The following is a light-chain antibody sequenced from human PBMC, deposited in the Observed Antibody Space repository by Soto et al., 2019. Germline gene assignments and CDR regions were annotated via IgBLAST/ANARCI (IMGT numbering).Light chain of an antibody. CDR1: QSVSNY. CDR3: QQHGISHIT. J-gene: IGKJ5*01. V-gene: IGKV3-20*01. CDR2: GAS. Sequence: EIVFTQSPATLSLSPGERVTLSCRASQSVSNYVAWYQQKPGQAPRLLIYGASNRATGIPDRFSGSGSGTDFTLTISRLEPEDFAVYYCQQHGISHITFGQGTRLEI.